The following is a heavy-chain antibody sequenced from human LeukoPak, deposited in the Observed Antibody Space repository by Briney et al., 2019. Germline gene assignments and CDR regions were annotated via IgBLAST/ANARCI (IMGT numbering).Heavy chain of an antibody. CDR1: GGSISSNY. CDR3: ARREPAGAYDY. D-gene: IGHD2-2*01. V-gene: IGHV4-59*08. J-gene: IGHJ4*02. CDR2: IYYSGST. Sequence: PSETLSLTCTVSGGSISSNYWSWIRQPPGKGLEYIGYIYYSGSTNYNSSLKSRVTISVDTSKNQFSLKLSSVTAADTAVYYCARREPAGAYDYWGQGTLVTVSS.